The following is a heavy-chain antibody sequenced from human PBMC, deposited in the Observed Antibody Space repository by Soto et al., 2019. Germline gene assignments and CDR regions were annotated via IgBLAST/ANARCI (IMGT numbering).Heavy chain of an antibody. J-gene: IGHJ6*02. CDR2: IYYSGIT. CDR1: CGSISSGGYY. Sequence: QVQLQESGPGLVKPSQTLSLTCTVSCGSISSGGYYWSWIRQHPGKGLEWIGYIYYSGITYYNPSLKSRVTLSVDTSKNQFSLKLSSVTAADTAVYYCQGNYYYYGMDVWGQGTTVTVSS. CDR3: QGNYYYYGMDV. V-gene: IGHV4-31*03.